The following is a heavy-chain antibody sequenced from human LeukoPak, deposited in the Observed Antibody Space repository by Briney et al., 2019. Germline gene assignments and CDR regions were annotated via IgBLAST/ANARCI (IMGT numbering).Heavy chain of an antibody. CDR1: GYNFTSNW. V-gene: IGHV5-51*01. Sequence: PGESLKISCKASGYNFTSNWIGWVRQMPGKGLEWMGIIYPGDSDTTYSPSFQGQVTISADKSISTAYLQWSSLKASDTAMYYCARRGFCRSSDCYGITTDWGPGALVTVSS. CDR2: IYPGDSDT. D-gene: IGHD2-2*01. CDR3: ARRGFCRSSDCYGITTD. J-gene: IGHJ4*02.